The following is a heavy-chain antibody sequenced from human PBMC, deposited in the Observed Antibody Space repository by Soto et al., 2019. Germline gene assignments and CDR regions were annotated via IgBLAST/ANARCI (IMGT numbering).Heavy chain of an antibody. CDR2: ISAYNGNT. D-gene: IGHD3-10*01. Sequence: ASVKVSCKASGYTFTSYGIIWVRQAPGQGLEWLGWISAYNGNTNYAQKLQGRVTMTTDTSTNTAYMELRSLRSDDTAVYYCARQDTVLGEFYWGQGTLVTVS. CDR1: GYTFTSYG. CDR3: ARQDTVLGEFY. V-gene: IGHV1-18*04. J-gene: IGHJ4*02.